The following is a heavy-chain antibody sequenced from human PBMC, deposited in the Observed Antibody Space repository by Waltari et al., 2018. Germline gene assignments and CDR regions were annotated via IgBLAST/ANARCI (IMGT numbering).Heavy chain of an antibody. CDR3: AKANYYDSSGYHFDY. CDR1: GFTFSSYG. J-gene: IGHJ4*02. Sequence: QVQLVESGGGVVQPGRSLRLSCAASGFTFSSYGMHWVRQAPGKGLEWVAVIWYDGSNKDYADSVKGRFTISRDNSKNTLYLQMNSLRAEDTAVYYCAKANYYDSSGYHFDYWGQGTLVTVSS. V-gene: IGHV3-30*18. CDR2: IWYDGSNK. D-gene: IGHD3-22*01.